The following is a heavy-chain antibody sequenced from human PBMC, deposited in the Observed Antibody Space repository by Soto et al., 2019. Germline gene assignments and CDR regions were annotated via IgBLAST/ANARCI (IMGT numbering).Heavy chain of an antibody. J-gene: IGHJ2*01. Sequence: QVQLVQSGAEVKKPGSSVKVSCKASGGTFSSYAISWVRQAPGQGLEWMGGLIPIFGTANYAQKFQGRVTITADESTSTADMELSSLRSEDTAVYYCARSGEQQRVSYWYFALWGRGTLVTVSS. CDR3: ARSGEQQRVSYWYFAL. D-gene: IGHD6-13*01. V-gene: IGHV1-69*01. CDR2: LIPIFGTA. CDR1: GGTFSSYA.